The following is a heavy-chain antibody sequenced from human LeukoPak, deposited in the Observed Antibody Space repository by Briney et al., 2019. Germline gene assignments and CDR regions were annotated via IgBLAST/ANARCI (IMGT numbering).Heavy chain of an antibody. Sequence: SETLSLTCAVYGGSFSGYYWSWIRQPPGKGLEWIGEINHSGSTNYNPSLKSRVTISVDTSKNQFSLKLSSVTAADTAVYYCARDDYGSDPWGQGTLVTVSS. D-gene: IGHD3-10*01. CDR2: INHSGST. V-gene: IGHV4-34*01. CDR3: ARDDYGSDP. J-gene: IGHJ5*02. CDR1: GGSFSGYY.